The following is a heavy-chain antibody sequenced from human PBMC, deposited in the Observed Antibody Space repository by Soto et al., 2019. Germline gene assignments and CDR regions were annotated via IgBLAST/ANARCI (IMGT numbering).Heavy chain of an antibody. D-gene: IGHD6-6*01. J-gene: IGHJ4*02. V-gene: IGHV1-69*13. CDR2: IIPIFGTA. CDR1: GGTFSSYA. Sequence: GASVKVSCKASGGTFSSYAISWVRQAPGQGLEWMGGIIPIFGTANYAQKFQGRVTITADESTSTAYMELSSLKSEDTAVYYCARGKGSSGEIFDYWGQGTLVTVSS. CDR3: ARGKGSSGEIFDY.